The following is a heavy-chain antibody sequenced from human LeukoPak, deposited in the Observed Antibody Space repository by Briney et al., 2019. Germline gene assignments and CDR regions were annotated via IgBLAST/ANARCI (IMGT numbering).Heavy chain of an antibody. D-gene: IGHD1-26*01. Sequence: GGSLRLSCAASGFTFSMYTMSWVRQAPGKGLEWISTINSHADSTYYADSVKGRFTISRDNSKNTLYLQMNSLRAEDTAVYYCARVGATRGFFDYWGQGTLVTVSS. CDR1: GFTFSMYT. CDR2: INSHADST. CDR3: ARVGATRGFFDY. J-gene: IGHJ4*02. V-gene: IGHV3-23*01.